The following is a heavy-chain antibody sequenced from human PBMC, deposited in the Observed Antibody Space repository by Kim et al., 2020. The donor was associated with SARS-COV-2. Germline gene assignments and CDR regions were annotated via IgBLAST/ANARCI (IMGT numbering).Heavy chain of an antibody. Sequence: SVKVSCKASGGTFSSYAISWVRQAPGQGLEWMGRIIPIFGIANYAQKFQGRVTITADKSTSTAYMELSSLRSEDTAVYYCARDAANWGEFDYWGQGTLV. V-gene: IGHV1-69*04. CDR3: ARDAANWGEFDY. J-gene: IGHJ4*02. D-gene: IGHD7-27*01. CDR1: GGTFSSYA. CDR2: IIPIFGIA.